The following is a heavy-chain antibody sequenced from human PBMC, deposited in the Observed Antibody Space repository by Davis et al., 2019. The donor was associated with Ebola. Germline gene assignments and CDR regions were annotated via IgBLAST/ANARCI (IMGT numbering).Heavy chain of an antibody. CDR3: ARGPPFYDLRAWYFDL. J-gene: IGHJ2*01. CDR1: GGTFSSDA. D-gene: IGHD3-3*01. V-gene: IGHV1-69*13. Sequence: SVKVSCKASGGTFSSDAISWVRQAPGQGLEWMGGIIAVFSPPNYAQKFQGRVTITADESTSTAYMELSSLRSEDTAVYYCARGPPFYDLRAWYFDLWGRGTLVTVSS. CDR2: IIAVFSPP.